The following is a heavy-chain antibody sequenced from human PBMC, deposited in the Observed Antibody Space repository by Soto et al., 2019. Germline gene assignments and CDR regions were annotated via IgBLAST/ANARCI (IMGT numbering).Heavy chain of an antibody. V-gene: IGHV4-59*01. Sequence: QVQLQESGPGLVKPSETLSLTCTVSGGSISSYYWSWIRQPPGKGLEWIGYIYYSGSTNYNPSLKSRVTISVDTSKNQFSLKLSSVTAADTAVYYCARETERYCSSTSCYTHHFDYWGQGTLVTVSS. D-gene: IGHD2-2*02. CDR2: IYYSGST. CDR3: ARETERYCSSTSCYTHHFDY. J-gene: IGHJ4*02. CDR1: GGSISSYY.